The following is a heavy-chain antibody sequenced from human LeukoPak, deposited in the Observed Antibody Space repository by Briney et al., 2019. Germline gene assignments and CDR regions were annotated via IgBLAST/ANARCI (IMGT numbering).Heavy chain of an antibody. V-gene: IGHV3-43*01. CDR1: GFTFDDYT. D-gene: IGHD2-2*01. CDR3: ARDRGYCSSTSCYAVRGYYGMDV. CDR2: INWDGSTT. Sequence: PGGSLRLSCAASGFTFDDYTMHWVRQTPGKGLEWVSLINWDGSTTYYADSVKGRFTISRDNAKNSLYLQMNSLRAEDTAVYYCARDRGYCSSTSCYAVRGYYGMDVWGQGTTVTVSS. J-gene: IGHJ6*02.